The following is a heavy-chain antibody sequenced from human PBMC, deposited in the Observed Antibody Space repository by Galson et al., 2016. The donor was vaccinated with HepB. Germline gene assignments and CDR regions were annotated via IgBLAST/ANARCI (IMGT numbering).Heavy chain of an antibody. Sequence: SETLSLTCAVYGWSFSGYHWSWIRQPPGKGLEWIGEINDSGTTNYNPSLKSRVTMSVDTSKNQFSLKLRSVTAADRAVYYCARGRYGLDYYFDYGGQGTLVTVSS. CDR2: INDSGTT. CDR1: GWSFSGYH. J-gene: IGHJ4*02. CDR3: ARGRYGLDYYFDY. V-gene: IGHV4-34*01. D-gene: IGHD3-9*01.